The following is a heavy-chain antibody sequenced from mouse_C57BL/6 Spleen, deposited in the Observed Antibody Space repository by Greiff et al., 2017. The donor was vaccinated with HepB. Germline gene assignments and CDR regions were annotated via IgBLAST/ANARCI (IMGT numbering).Heavy chain of an antibody. J-gene: IGHJ1*03. D-gene: IGHD2-3*01. CDR1: GFTFSDYY. CDR3: ARHKDGYYEYFDA. Sequence: EVQLVESGGGLVQPGGSLKLSCAASGFTFSDYYMYWVRQTPEKRLEWVAYISNGGGSTYYPDTVKGRFTISRDNAKNTLYLQMSRLKSEDTAMYYCARHKDGYYEYFDAWGTGTTVTVSS. V-gene: IGHV5-12*01. CDR2: ISNGGGST.